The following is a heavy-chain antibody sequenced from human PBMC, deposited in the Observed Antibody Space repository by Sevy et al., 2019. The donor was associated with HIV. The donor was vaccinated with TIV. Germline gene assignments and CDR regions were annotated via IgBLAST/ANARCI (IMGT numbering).Heavy chain of an antibody. CDR3: ARARHYGSGSYYHYMDV. CDR2: IYPGDSDT. V-gene: IGHV5-51*01. D-gene: IGHD3-10*01. Sequence: GESLKISCKGSGYSFTSYWIGWVRQMPGKGLEWMGIIYPGDSDTRYSPSFQGQVTISADKSISTAYLQWSSLKASDTAMYYCARARHYGSGSYYHYMDVWGKGTTVTVSS. CDR1: GYSFTSYW. J-gene: IGHJ6*03.